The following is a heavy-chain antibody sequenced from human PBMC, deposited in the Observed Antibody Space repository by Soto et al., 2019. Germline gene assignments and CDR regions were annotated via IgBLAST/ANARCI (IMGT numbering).Heavy chain of an antibody. V-gene: IGHV3-23*01. D-gene: IGHD6-6*01. J-gene: IGHJ4*02. Sequence: GGSLRLSCTASGFPFGDYALSWVRLAPGKGLEWVSLISGGGDITYYAESVKGRFTISRDNSKNTLYLQMNSLRAEDTAVYYCARDLRIAARLPTHFDYWGQGTLVTVSS. CDR3: ARDLRIAARLPTHFDY. CDR1: GFPFGDYA. CDR2: ISGGGDIT.